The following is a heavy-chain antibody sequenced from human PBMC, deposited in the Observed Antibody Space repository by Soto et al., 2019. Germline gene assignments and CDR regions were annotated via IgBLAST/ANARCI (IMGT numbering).Heavy chain of an antibody. J-gene: IGHJ6*02. D-gene: IGHD2-15*01. Sequence: QVPLVESGGGVVQPGRSLRLSCAASGFTFSSYAMHWVRQAPGKGLEWVAVISYDGSNKYYADSVKGRFTISRDKSKNTLYLQVNSLRAQDTDVYYCARAGCDGGSCYTLVGLRYGMDVWGQGTTVSVSS. CDR1: GFTFSSYA. CDR3: ARAGCDGGSCYTLVGLRYGMDV. CDR2: ISYDGSNK. V-gene: IGHV3-30-3*01.